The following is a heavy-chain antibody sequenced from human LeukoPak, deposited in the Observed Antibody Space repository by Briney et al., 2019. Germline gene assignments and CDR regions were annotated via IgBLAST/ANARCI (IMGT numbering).Heavy chain of an antibody. Sequence: GGSLRLSCAASGFTVSSNYMSWVRQAPGKGLEWVSAISGSGGSTYYADSVKGRFTISRDNSKNTLYLQMNSLRAEDTAVYYCARSILRFLEWLLTFDYWGQGTLVTVSS. D-gene: IGHD3-3*01. CDR3: ARSILRFLEWLLTFDY. CDR2: ISGSGGST. CDR1: GFTVSSNY. V-gene: IGHV3-23*01. J-gene: IGHJ4*02.